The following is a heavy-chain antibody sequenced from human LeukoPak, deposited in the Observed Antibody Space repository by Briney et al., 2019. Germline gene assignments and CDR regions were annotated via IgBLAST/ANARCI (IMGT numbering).Heavy chain of an antibody. CDR1: GFTVSSNS. CDR2: IYSDNT. J-gene: IGHJ4*02. V-gene: IGHV3-53*01. CDR3: ASRAGTYSHPYDY. D-gene: IGHD6-19*01. Sequence: GGSLRLSCTVSGFTVSSNSMSWVRQAPGKGLEWVSFIYSDNTHYSDSVKGRFTISRDNSKNTLYLQMNSLRAEDTAVYYCASRAGTYSHPYDYWGQGTLVTVSS.